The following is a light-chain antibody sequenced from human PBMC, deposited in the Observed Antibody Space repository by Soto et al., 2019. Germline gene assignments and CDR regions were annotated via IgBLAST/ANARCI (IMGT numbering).Light chain of an antibody. Sequence: QSALTQPPSASGSPGQSVTISCTGMSGDVGGYNYVSWYQQHPGKAPKLMIYEVTKRPSGVPDRFSGSKSGNTASLTVSGLQAEDEADYYCSSYAGSNSVLFGGGTKLTVL. J-gene: IGLJ2*01. CDR3: SSYAGSNSVL. CDR2: EVT. CDR1: SGDVGGYNY. V-gene: IGLV2-8*01.